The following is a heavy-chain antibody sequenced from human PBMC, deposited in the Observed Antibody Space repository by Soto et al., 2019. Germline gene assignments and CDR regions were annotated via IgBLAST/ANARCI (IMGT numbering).Heavy chain of an antibody. CDR1: GFTFSDYY. D-gene: IGHD2-15*01. CDR3: ARASIVVVVAGFDY. CDR2: ISSSGSTI. Sequence: QVQLVESGGGLVKPGGSLRLSCAASGFTFSDYYMSWIRQAPGKGLEWVSYISSSGSTIYYADSVKGRFTISRDKAKKSLYLQMNSLRGEETVVYYCARASIVVVVAGFDYWGQGTLAAAAS. V-gene: IGHV3-11*01. J-gene: IGHJ4*02.